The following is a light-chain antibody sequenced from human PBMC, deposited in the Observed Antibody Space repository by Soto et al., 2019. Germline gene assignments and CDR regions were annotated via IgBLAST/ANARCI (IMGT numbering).Light chain of an antibody. CDR1: SSDVGAYNY. CDR2: EVS. CDR3: TSYAGTYSFFYV. J-gene: IGLJ1*01. V-gene: IGLV2-8*01. Sequence: SVLPQAPSSYGLPGQSVTISCTRNSSDVGAYNYVSWYQQLPGKAPKLIIYEVSKRPSGVPDRFSGSKSGNTASLTVSGLQAEDEADYYCTSYAGTYSFFYVFGTGTKVTVL.